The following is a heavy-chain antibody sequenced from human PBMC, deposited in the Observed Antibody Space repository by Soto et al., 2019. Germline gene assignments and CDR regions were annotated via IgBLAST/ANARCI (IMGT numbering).Heavy chain of an antibody. CDR3: ARAQVEMATIPASDY. Sequence: QVQLVESGGGVVQPGRSLRLSCAASGFTFSNYAMQWVRQAPGKGLEWVAVISYDGSNKYYADSVKGRFTISRDNSKNTLYLQMNSLRAEDTAVYYCARAQVEMATIPASDYWGQGTLVTVSS. J-gene: IGHJ4*02. CDR2: ISYDGSNK. V-gene: IGHV3-30-3*01. CDR1: GFTFSNYA. D-gene: IGHD5-12*01.